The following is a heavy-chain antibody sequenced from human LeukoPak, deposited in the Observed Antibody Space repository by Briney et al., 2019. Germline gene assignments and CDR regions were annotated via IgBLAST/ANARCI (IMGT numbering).Heavy chain of an antibody. CDR3: ARVATVTTRAPYNWFDP. J-gene: IGHJ5*02. CDR1: GGSFSGYY. D-gene: IGHD4-17*01. V-gene: IGHV4-59*01. CDR2: IYYSGST. Sequence: PSETLSLTCAVYGGSFSGYYWSWIRQPPGKGLEWIGYIYYSGSTNYNPSLKSRVTISVDTSKNQFSLKLSSVTAADTAVYYCARVATVTTRAPYNWFDPWGQGTLVTVSS.